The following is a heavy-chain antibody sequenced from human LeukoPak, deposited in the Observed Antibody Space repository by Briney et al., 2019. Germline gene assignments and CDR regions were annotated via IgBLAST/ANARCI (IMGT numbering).Heavy chain of an antibody. D-gene: IGHD6-19*01. CDR3: ARGQWLPHFDY. J-gene: IGHJ4*02. V-gene: IGHV4-39*07. CDR2: IYYSGST. CDR1: GGSISSSSYY. Sequence: SETLSLTCTVFGGSISSSSYYWGWIRQPPGKGLEWIGSIYYSGSTYYNPSLKSRVTISVDTSKNQFSLKLSSVTAADTAVYYCARGQWLPHFDYWGQGTLVTVSS.